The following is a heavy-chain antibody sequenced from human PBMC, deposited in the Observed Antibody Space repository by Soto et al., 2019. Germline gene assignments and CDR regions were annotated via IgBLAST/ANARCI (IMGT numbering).Heavy chain of an antibody. CDR2: ISAYNGNT. CDR3: ATPGFTKGSGWWGQGNFDY. J-gene: IGHJ4*02. Sequence: ASVKVSCKASGYTFTSYGISWVRQAPGQGLEWMGWISAYNGNTNYAQRFQGRLTITADKSTTTVYMELSSLRSEDTAVYYCATPGFTKGSGWWGQGNFDYWGQGTLVTVSS. D-gene: IGHD6-19*01. CDR1: GYTFTSYG. V-gene: IGHV1-18*01.